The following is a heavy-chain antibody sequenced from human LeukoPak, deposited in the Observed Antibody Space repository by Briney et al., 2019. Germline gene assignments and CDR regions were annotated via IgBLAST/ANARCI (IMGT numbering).Heavy chain of an antibody. Sequence: GASVKVSCKASGYTFTSYGISWVRQAPGQGLEWIGWISAYNGNTNYAQKLQGRVTMTTDTSTSTAYMELRSLRSDDTAVYYCARDRLWFGELLPSFDYWGQGTLVTVSS. CDR3: ARDRLWFGELLPSFDY. CDR1: GYTFTSYG. V-gene: IGHV1-18*01. D-gene: IGHD3-10*01. J-gene: IGHJ4*02. CDR2: ISAYNGNT.